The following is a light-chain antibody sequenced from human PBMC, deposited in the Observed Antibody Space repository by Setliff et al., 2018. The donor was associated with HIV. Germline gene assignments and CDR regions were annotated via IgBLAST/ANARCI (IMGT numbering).Light chain of an antibody. CDR1: SSDVGGYNY. V-gene: IGLV2-14*01. CDR3: SSYTSSSTVV. J-gene: IGLJ2*01. Sequence: QSVLTQPASVSGSPGQSITISCTGTSSDVGGYNYVSWYQQHPGKAPRLMIYEVSNRPSGVSNRFSGSKSGNTASLTISGLQAEDEVDYYCSSYTSSSTVVFGGGTKSPS. CDR2: EVS.